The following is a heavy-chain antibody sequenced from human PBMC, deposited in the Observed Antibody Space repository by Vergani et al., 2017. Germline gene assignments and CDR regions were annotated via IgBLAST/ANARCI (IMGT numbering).Heavy chain of an antibody. CDR3: ARVSAYCGGDCSRDY. V-gene: IGHV3-21*01. Sequence: EVPLVESGGGLVKPGGSLRLSCAASGFTFSSYSMNWVRQAPGKGLEWVSSISSSSSYIYYADSVKGRFTISRDNAKNSLYLQMNSLRAEDTAVYYCARVSAYCGGDCSRDYWGQGTLVTVSS. CDR2: ISSSSSYI. CDR1: GFTFSSYS. J-gene: IGHJ4*02. D-gene: IGHD2-21*02.